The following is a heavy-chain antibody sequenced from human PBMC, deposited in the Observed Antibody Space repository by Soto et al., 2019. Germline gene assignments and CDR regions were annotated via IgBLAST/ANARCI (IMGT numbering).Heavy chain of an antibody. J-gene: IGHJ6*02. CDR3: ARNTKYYDISTGYYMRYYYYGMDV. CDR1: GGSFSGYY. CDR2: INHSGST. V-gene: IGHV4-34*01. Sequence: KTSETLSLTCAVYGGSFSGYYWSWIRQPPGKGLEWIGEINHSGSTNYNPSLKSRVTISVDASKNQFSLKLSSVTAADTAVYYCARNTKYYDISTGYYMRYYYYGMDVWGQGTKVTVYS. D-gene: IGHD3-9*01.